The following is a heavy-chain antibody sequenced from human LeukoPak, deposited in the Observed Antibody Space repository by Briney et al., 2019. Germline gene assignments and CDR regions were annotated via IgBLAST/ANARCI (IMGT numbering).Heavy chain of an antibody. V-gene: IGHV4-59*01. CDR3: ARDRGIAARPGYYGMDV. CDR1: GGSISRYY. D-gene: IGHD6-6*01. Sequence: SETLSLTCTVSGGSISRYYWSWIRQPPGKGLEWIGNIYYSGSTNYNPSLTSRVTISVDTSKNQFSLKLSSVTAADTAVYYCARDRGIAARPGYYGMDVWGQGTTVTVSS. CDR2: IYYSGST. J-gene: IGHJ6*02.